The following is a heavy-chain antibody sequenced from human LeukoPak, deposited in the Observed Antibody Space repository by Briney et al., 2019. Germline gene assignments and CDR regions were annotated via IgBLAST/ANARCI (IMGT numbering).Heavy chain of an antibody. J-gene: IGHJ4*02. CDR1: GYTFTGYC. Sequence: ASVKVSCKASGYTFTGYCMHWVLQAPGQGLEWMGRINPNSGGTNYAQKFQGRVTMTRDTSISTAYMELSRLRSDDTAVYYCARVPREYSYGIYDYWGQGTLVTVSS. D-gene: IGHD5-18*01. CDR2: INPNSGGT. V-gene: IGHV1-2*06. CDR3: ARVPREYSYGIYDY.